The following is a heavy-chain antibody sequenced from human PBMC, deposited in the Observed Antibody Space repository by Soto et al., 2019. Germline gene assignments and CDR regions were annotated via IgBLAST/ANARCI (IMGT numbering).Heavy chain of an antibody. D-gene: IGHD6-19*01. CDR3: ARQAGGRYNWFDP. J-gene: IGHJ5*02. CDR1: GYSFTSYW. CDR2: IDPSDSYT. V-gene: IGHV5-10-1*01. Sequence: EVQLVQSGAEVKKPGESLRISCKGSGYSFTSYWISWLRQMPGKGLEWMGRIDPSDSYTNYSPSFQGHVTISADKSIRTAYLKWSSLKASDTAMYYCARQAGGRYNWFDPWGQGTLVTVSS.